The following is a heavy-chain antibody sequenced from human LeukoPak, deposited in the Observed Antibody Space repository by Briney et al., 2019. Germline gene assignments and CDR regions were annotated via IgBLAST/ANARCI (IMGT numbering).Heavy chain of an antibody. CDR1: GYTFTSSD. V-gene: IGHV1-8*01. CDR3: ARGKWELPVPRVFDI. D-gene: IGHD1-26*01. J-gene: IGHJ3*02. Sequence: ASVKVSCKASGYTFTSSDINWVRQATGQGLEWMGWMNPNSGNTGYAQKFQGRVTMTRNTSISTVYMELSSLRSEDTAVYFCARGKWELPVPRVFDIWGQGTMVTVSS. CDR2: MNPNSGNT.